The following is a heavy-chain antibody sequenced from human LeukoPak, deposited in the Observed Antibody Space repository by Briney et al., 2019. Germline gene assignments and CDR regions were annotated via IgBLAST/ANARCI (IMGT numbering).Heavy chain of an antibody. D-gene: IGHD5-12*01. J-gene: IGHJ4*02. CDR2: INPSDSET. CDR1: GYMFTNYW. CDR3: ARHSFRAYAPDLDY. Sequence: GESLKISCQVSGYMFTNYWIGWVRQMPGKGLEWMGIINPSDSETRYSPSFQGQVTISSDNSITTAYLQWSSLKASDTDIYYCARHSFRAYAPDLDYWGQGTLVTVSS. V-gene: IGHV5-51*01.